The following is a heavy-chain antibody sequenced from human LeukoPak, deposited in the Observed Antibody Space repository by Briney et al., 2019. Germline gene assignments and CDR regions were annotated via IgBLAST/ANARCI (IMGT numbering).Heavy chain of an antibody. CDR2: ISYDGSNK. CDR1: GFTFSSYA. Sequence: RTGGSLRLSCAASGFTFSSYAMHWVRQAPGKGLEWVAVISYDGSNKFYADSVKGRFTLSRDNSKNTLCLQMNSLRIEDTAVYYCGRGSVGFGELNYWGQGTLVTVSS. J-gene: IGHJ4*02. CDR3: GRGSVGFGELNY. V-gene: IGHV3-30-3*01. D-gene: IGHD3-10*01.